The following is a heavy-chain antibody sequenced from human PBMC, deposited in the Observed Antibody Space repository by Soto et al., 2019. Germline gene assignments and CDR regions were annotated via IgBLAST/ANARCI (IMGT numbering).Heavy chain of an antibody. D-gene: IGHD6-13*01. CDR2: IKQDGSEK. Sequence: GGSLRLSCAASGFTFSRYWMTWVLQAPWKGLEWVANIKQDGSEKYYVDSVKGRFTISRDNAKNSLYLQMNSLRAEDTAVYYCATHPYSSGWYCWGQGTLVTVSS. CDR1: GFTFSRYW. V-gene: IGHV3-7*02. J-gene: IGHJ4*02. CDR3: ATHPYSSGWYC.